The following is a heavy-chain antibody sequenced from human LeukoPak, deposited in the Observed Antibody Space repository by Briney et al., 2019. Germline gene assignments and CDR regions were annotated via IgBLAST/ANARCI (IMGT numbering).Heavy chain of an antibody. CDR3: ATYNVDNYDTSDGMDV. D-gene: IGHD3-22*01. J-gene: IGHJ6*02. CDR1: GGTFTSYA. Sequence: SLKVSCKASGGTFTSYAFSWVRRAPGQGLEWMGRIIPLIGVTDSAQKLRDRVTITADKSTSTAYMELTSLRSEDTAVYYCATYNVDNYDTSDGMDVWGQGTSVTVSS. V-gene: IGHV1-69*04. CDR2: IIPLIGVT.